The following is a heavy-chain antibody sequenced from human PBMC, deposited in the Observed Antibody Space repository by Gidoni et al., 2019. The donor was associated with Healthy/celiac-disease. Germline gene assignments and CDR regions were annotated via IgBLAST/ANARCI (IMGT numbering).Heavy chain of an antibody. Sequence: EVQLLASGGGLVQPGGSLRLSCAASGFTFSSYAMSWVRQAPGKGLEWVSAISGSGGSTYYADSVKGRFTISRDNSKNTLYLQMNSLRAEDTAVYYCAKDPSRYYGSGSYFDYWGQGTLVTVSS. V-gene: IGHV3-23*01. J-gene: IGHJ4*02. CDR1: GFTFSSYA. CDR3: AKDPSRYYGSGSYFDY. D-gene: IGHD3-10*01. CDR2: ISGSGGST.